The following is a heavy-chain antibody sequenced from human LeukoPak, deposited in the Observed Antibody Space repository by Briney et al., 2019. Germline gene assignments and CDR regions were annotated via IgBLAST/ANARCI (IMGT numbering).Heavy chain of an antibody. CDR2: IIPIFGTA. J-gene: IGHJ4*02. CDR1: GGTFSSYA. V-gene: IGHV1-69*13. D-gene: IGHD3-10*01. Sequence: ASVKVSCKASGGTFSSYAISWVRQAPGQGLEWMGGIIPIFGTANYAQKFQGRVTITADESTSTAYMELSSLRSEDTAVYYCARDRVSGSGSVGDRRSSFDYWGQGTLVTVSS. CDR3: ARDRVSGSGSVGDRRSSFDY.